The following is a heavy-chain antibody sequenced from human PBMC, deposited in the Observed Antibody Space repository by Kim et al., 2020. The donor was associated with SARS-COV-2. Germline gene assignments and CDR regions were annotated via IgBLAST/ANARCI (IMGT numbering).Heavy chain of an antibody. D-gene: IGHD1-1*01. Sequence: PSLKSRVTISVATSKNQFSRKLSSVTAADTAVYYCARRRLERTEDWFDPWGQGTLVTVSS. V-gene: IGHV4-39*01. CDR3: ARRRLERTEDWFDP. J-gene: IGHJ5*02.